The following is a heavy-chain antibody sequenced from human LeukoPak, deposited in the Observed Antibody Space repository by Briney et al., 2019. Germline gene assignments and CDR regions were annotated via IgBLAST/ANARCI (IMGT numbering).Heavy chain of an antibody. V-gene: IGHV1-18*01. Sequence: ASVKVSCMASGYTFISYTISWVRQAPGQGLEWMGWISPYNDNTDYAQKFQGRVSMTTDTATRTAYMELRSLRSDDTAVYYCAREAEVWGSFRYFDSWGQGTLVTVSS. D-gene: IGHD3-16*02. CDR1: GYTFISYT. CDR3: AREAEVWGSFRYFDS. CDR2: ISPYNDNT. J-gene: IGHJ5*01.